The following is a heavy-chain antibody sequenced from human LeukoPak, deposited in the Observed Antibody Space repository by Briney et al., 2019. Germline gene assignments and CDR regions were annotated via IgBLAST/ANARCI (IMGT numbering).Heavy chain of an antibody. V-gene: IGHV1-2*02. CDR3: ARDVEAAAALDY. D-gene: IGHD6-25*01. Sequence: ASVKVSCKASGYSFTGYFMHWVRQAPGQGLEWMGWIHPNSGGTNYAQKFQGRVTMTGDTSINTAYMELSSLRSDDTAMYYCARDVEAAAALDYWGQGSLVTVSS. J-gene: IGHJ4*02. CDR1: GYSFTGYF. CDR2: IHPNSGGT.